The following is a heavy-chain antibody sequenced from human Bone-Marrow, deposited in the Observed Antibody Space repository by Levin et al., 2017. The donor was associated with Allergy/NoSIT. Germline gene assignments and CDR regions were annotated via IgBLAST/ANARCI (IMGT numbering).Heavy chain of an antibody. CDR3: AKSGRSDFFEK. CDR1: GFSFNSYW. CDR2: INSDGSVT. J-gene: IGHJ4*02. V-gene: IGHV3-74*01. Sequence: PGGSLRLSCAASGFSFNSYWMHWVRQAPGKGPVWVSRINSDGSVTDYADSVKGRFTVSRDNAKSTLYLQMNSLRAEDAAVYYCAKSGRSDFFEKWGQGTLVTVSS.